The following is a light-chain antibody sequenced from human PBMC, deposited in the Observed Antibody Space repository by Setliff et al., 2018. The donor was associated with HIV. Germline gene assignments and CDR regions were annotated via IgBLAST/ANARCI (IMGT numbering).Light chain of an antibody. V-gene: IGLV2-14*03. CDR3: ASYRSPATYV. CDR2: DVS. CDR1: SSDVGGYDF. J-gene: IGLJ1*01. Sequence: QSVLAQPASVSGSPGQSITISCIGTSSDVGGYDFVSWYQQRPGKAPKLIIFDVSERPSGVPHRFSGSKSGNTASLTISGLQTEDEADYFCASYRSPATYVFGMGTKVTVL.